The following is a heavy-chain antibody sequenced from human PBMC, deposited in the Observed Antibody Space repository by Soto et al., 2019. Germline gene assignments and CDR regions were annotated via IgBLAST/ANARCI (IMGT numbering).Heavy chain of an antibody. CDR3: RIGHYADY. V-gene: IGHV3-7*01. Sequence: XGALRVSCSAAGCTFNTFWMTWVRQAPGKGLEWVATIKPDGSAKDYVASVKGRFTISRDNAKNSLFLQMNSLRAEDTAVYYCRIGHYADYWPQGTLVTVSS. J-gene: IGHJ4*02. CDR2: IKPDGSAK. CDR1: GCTFNTFW.